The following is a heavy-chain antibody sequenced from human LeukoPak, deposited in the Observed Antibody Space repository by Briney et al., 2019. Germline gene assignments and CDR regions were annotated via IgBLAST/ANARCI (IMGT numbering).Heavy chain of an antibody. D-gene: IGHD1-26*01. CDR2: ISDSGGST. Sequence: GGSLRLSCSASGCPFSSYAMHWVRQARGKGLEYVSAISDSGGSTYYADSVKGRFTISRDNAKNSLYLQMNSLRAEDTAVYYCARDGSLAILDYWGQGTLVTVSS. CDR1: GCPFSSYA. V-gene: IGHV3-64*04. CDR3: ARDGSLAILDY. J-gene: IGHJ4*02.